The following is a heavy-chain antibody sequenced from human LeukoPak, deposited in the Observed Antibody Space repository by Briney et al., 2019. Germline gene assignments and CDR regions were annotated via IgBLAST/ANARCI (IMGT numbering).Heavy chain of an antibody. CDR3: ARDLERDNWNYHWRYFDY. J-gene: IGHJ4*02. CDR1: GFTFRSYS. V-gene: IGHV3-21*01. D-gene: IGHD1-7*01. CDR2: ISSSSSYI. Sequence: PGGSLRLSCAASGFTFRSYSMNWVREAPGKGLERVSSISSSSSYIYYADSVKGRLTISRDNAKNSLYLQMNSLRAEDTAVYYCARDLERDNWNYHWRYFDYWGQGTLVTVSS.